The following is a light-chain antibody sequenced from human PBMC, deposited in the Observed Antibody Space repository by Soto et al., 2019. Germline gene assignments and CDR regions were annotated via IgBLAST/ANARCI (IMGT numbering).Light chain of an antibody. CDR1: QTFGSTY. J-gene: IGKJ2*01. Sequence: ESVLTQSQGTLSLSPGERVTLSCRASQTFGSTYLAWYQQRPGQSPRLLIYGASRRASGIADRFRGSGSGTDFTLTISRLESEDFAVYYCQQCGTSPLYTFGQGTKLEIK. V-gene: IGKV3-20*01. CDR2: GAS. CDR3: QQCGTSPLYT.